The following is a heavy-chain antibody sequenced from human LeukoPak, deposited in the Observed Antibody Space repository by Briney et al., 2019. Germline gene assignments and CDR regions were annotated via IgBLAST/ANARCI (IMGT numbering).Heavy chain of an antibody. CDR2: MIGRSGRT. CDR3: VKHQRGLYSNGPDY. D-gene: IGHD5-18*01. J-gene: IGHJ4*02. Sequence: GGSLRLSCAASGFTLSNHAISWVRQAPGKGLEWVSVMIGRSGRTYYADSVRGRFTISRDNSKDTVYVQMNILRAEDAAIYYCVKHQRGLYSNGPDYWGQATMVTV. V-gene: IGHV3-23*01. CDR1: GFTLSNHA.